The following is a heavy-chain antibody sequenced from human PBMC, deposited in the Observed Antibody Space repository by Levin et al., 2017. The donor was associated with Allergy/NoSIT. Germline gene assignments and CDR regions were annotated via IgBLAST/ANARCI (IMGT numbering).Heavy chain of an antibody. Sequence: GASVKVSCKASGGTFSSYAISWVRQAPGQGLEWMGGIIPIFGTANYAQKFQGRVTITADESTSTAYMELSSLRSEDTAVYYCARDRGVEPDNWFDPWGQGTLVTVSS. D-gene: IGHD6-13*01. CDR2: IIPIFGTA. CDR3: ARDRGVEPDNWFDP. V-gene: IGHV1-69*13. J-gene: IGHJ5*02. CDR1: GGTFSSYA.